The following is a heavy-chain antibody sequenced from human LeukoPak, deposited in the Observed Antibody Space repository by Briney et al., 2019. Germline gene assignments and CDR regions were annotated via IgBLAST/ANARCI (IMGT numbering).Heavy chain of an antibody. Sequence: GGSLRLSCAASGFTVSSNYMSWVRQAPGKGLEWVSVIYSGGSTYYADSVKGRFTISRVNSKNTLYLQMNSLRAEDTAVYYCARVGYCSSTSCYGNWFDPWGQGTLVTVSS. J-gene: IGHJ5*02. CDR3: ARVGYCSSTSCYGNWFDP. D-gene: IGHD2-2*01. V-gene: IGHV3-53*01. CDR1: GFTVSSNY. CDR2: IYSGGST.